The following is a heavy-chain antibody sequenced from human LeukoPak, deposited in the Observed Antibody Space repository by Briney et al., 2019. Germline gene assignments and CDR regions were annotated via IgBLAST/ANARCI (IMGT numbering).Heavy chain of an antibody. Sequence: GESLKISCKGSGYSFTSYWIGWVRQMPGKGLEWMGIIYPGDSDTKYSPSIQGQVTISADKSISTAYLQWSSLKASDTAMYYCARQDSGYGGGYYFDYWGQGTLVTVSS. CDR2: IYPGDSDT. CDR1: GYSFTSYW. V-gene: IGHV5-51*01. J-gene: IGHJ4*02. D-gene: IGHD5-12*01. CDR3: ARQDSGYGGGYYFDY.